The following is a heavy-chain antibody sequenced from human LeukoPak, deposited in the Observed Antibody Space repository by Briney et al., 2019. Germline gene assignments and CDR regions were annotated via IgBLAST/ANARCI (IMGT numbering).Heavy chain of an antibody. D-gene: IGHD4-11*01. V-gene: IGHV4-39*07. Sequence: SETLSLTCTVSGGSISSSSYSWGWIRQPPGKGLEWIGSIYYSGSTYYNPSLKSRVSMSVDTSKNQFSLKLSSVTAADTAVYYCARLSTVTTSFDYWGQGTLVTVSS. J-gene: IGHJ4*02. CDR1: GGSISSSSYS. CDR3: ARLSTVTTSFDY. CDR2: IYYSGST.